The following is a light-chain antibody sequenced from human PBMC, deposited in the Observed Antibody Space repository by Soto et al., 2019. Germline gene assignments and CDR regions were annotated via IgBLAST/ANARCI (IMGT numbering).Light chain of an antibody. CDR1: QSVTSNY. CDR3: QQSGSSPLT. Sequence: EIVLTQSPGTLSLSPGERATLSCRASQSVTSNYLAWYQQKPGQAPRLLIFGASIRDTGIPDRFSGSGSGTDFTLTISRLEPEDFAVYYCQQSGSSPLTFGGGTKVDIK. J-gene: IGKJ4*01. V-gene: IGKV3-20*01. CDR2: GAS.